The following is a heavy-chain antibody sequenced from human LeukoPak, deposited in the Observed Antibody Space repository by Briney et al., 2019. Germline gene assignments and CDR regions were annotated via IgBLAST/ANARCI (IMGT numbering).Heavy chain of an antibody. CDR2: ITASGGRT. CDR1: GFTFRSYA. Sequence: PGGSLRLSCAASGFTFRSYAMTGVRQAPGKGLEWVSGITASGGRTYYADSVKGRFTISRDNSKDTLYLQMNSLRVEDTAIYYCAKDREPAAVGWFDPWGQGTLVTVSS. CDR3: AKDREPAAVGWFDP. D-gene: IGHD6-13*01. J-gene: IGHJ5*02. V-gene: IGHV3-23*01.